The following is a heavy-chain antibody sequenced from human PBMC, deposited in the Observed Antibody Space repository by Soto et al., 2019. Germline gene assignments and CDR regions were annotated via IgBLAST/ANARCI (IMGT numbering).Heavy chain of an antibody. CDR3: AKLGEIVGATDY. Sequence: GSLRLSCAASGFTFSSYAMSWVRQAPGKGLEWVSAISGSGGSTYYADSVKGRFTISRDNSKNTLYLQMNSLRAEDTAVYYCAKLGEIVGATDYWGQGTLVTVSS. CDR2: ISGSGGST. D-gene: IGHD1-26*01. J-gene: IGHJ4*02. CDR1: GFTFSSYA. V-gene: IGHV3-23*01.